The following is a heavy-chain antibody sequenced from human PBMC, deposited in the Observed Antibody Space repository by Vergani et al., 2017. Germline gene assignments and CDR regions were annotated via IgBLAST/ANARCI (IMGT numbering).Heavy chain of an antibody. CDR3: ARVGTSSTRDYFDY. V-gene: IGHV1-2*02. CDR1: GYTFTDYF. CDR2: INPNSGGT. D-gene: IGHD2-2*01. J-gene: IGHJ4*02. Sequence: QVQLVQSGAEVKKPGASVKVSCKASGYTFTDYFMHWVRQAPGQGLEWMGWINPNSGGTNYAQKFQGRVTMTRDTSIRTAYMELSNLRSDDTAVYYCARVGTSSTRDYFDYWGQGTLVTVSS.